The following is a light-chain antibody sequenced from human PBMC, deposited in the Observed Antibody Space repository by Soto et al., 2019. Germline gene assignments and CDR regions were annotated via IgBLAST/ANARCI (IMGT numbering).Light chain of an antibody. Sequence: QSVLTQPASVSGSPGQSITISCTGTSSDVGGYNYVSWYQQHPGKATKLMIYDVSNRPSGVSNRFSGSKSGKTASLTISGLQAEDEDDYYCSSYTSSSPVVFGGGTKLTVL. CDR1: SSDVGGYNY. CDR2: DVS. CDR3: SSYTSSSPVV. J-gene: IGLJ2*01. V-gene: IGLV2-14*01.